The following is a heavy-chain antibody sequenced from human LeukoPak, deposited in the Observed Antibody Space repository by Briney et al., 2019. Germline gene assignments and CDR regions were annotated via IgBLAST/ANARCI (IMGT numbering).Heavy chain of an antibody. CDR1: GGSISSSSYY. CDR2: IYYSGST. CDR3: ARGAWELLSGAFDI. V-gene: IGHV4-61*05. Sequence: SETLSLTCTVSGGSISSSSYYWGWIRQPPGKGLEWIGYIYYSGSTNYNPSLKSRVTISVDTSKNQFSLKLSSVTAADTAVYYCARGAWELLSGAFDIWGQGTMVTVSS. D-gene: IGHD1-26*01. J-gene: IGHJ3*02.